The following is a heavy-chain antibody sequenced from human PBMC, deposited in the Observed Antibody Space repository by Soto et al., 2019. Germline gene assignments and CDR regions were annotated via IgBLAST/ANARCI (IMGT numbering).Heavy chain of an antibody. CDR2: ISYDGSNK. V-gene: IGHV3-30*18. CDR3: AKIGYCSGGSCYIDAFDI. Sequence: PGGSLRVSCAASGFTFSSYGMHWGRQAPGKGLEWVAVISYDGSNKYYADSVKGRFTISRDNSKNTLYLQMNSLRAEDTAVYYCAKIGYCSGGSCYIDAFDIWGQGTMVTVSS. J-gene: IGHJ3*02. D-gene: IGHD2-15*01. CDR1: GFTFSSYG.